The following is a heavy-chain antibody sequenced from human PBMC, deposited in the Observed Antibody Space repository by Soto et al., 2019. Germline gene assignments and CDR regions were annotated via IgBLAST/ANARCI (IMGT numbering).Heavy chain of an antibody. J-gene: IGHJ6*03. CDR3: ARDQEPSTIYYDYYYMDV. D-gene: IGHD3-3*01. CDR1: GYTFTSYY. V-gene: IGHV1-46*03. Sequence: ASVKVSCKASGYTFTSYYIHCVRQAPGQGLEWMGIINPSGGSTSYAQKFQGRVTMTRDTSTSTVYMEVSGLRSEDTAVYYCARDQEPSTIYYDYYYMDVWGKGTTVTVSS. CDR2: INPSGGST.